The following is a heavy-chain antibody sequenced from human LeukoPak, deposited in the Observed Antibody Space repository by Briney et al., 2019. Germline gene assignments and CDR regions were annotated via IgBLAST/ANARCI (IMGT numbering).Heavy chain of an antibody. Sequence: GASLKISCKGSGSSFTSYWISWVRQLPGKGLEWMGRIDPSDSYTNYSPSFQGHVTISADKSISTAYLQWSSLKASDTAMYYCASRGYSYGRDFDYWGQGTLVTVSS. CDR2: IDPSDSYT. CDR3: ASRGYSYGRDFDY. CDR1: GSSFTSYW. D-gene: IGHD5-18*01. J-gene: IGHJ4*02. V-gene: IGHV5-10-1*01.